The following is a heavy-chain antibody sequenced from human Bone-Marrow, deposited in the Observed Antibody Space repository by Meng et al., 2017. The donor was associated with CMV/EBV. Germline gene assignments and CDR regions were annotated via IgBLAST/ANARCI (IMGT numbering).Heavy chain of an antibody. J-gene: IGHJ4*02. CDR3: ARLSTLAGAGPVDY. CDR1: GFAFSDFW. CDR2: ISVNSGTI. D-gene: IGHD6-13*01. V-gene: IGHV3-11*04. Sequence: GESLKISCAASGFAFSDFWMTWIRQAPGKGLEWVSHISVNSGTIPYADSVRGRFAVSRDSTENSLYLQMDRLRVEDTAVYYCARLSTLAGAGPVDYWGLGTLVTVSS.